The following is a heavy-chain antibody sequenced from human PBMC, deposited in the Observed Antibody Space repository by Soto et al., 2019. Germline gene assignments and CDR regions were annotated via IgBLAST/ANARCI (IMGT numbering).Heavy chain of an antibody. CDR2: IKYDGSET. CDR3: ARGAESSSMYGLNFDY. D-gene: IGHD2-2*01. CDR1: GFTFSSYW. Sequence: EVQLEESGGGLVQPGGSLRLSCEASGFTFSSYWMNWVRQAPGKGLEWVASIKYDGSETFYVDSVKGRCTIFRDDTKKSLRLQMNSLRAEDTAVYYCARGAESSSMYGLNFDYWGQGALVTVSS. V-gene: IGHV3-7*05. J-gene: IGHJ4*02.